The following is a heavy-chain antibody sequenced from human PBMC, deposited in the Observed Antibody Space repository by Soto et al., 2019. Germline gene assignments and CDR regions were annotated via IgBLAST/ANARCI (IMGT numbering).Heavy chain of an antibody. CDR3: ARVATFGSLNWVDP. D-gene: IGHD3-16*01. Sequence: ASVKVSFKASGYTFTSYGLSWVRPAPGQGLEWMGWISAYNGKTNYAQKLQGRVTMTTDTSTSTAYMEVRSLRSDDTAMYYCARVATFGSLNWVDPWGQGTLVTVSS. V-gene: IGHV1-18*04. CDR2: ISAYNGKT. J-gene: IGHJ5*02. CDR1: GYTFTSYG.